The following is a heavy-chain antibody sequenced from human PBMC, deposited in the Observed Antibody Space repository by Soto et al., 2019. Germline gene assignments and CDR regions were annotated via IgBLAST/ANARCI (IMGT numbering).Heavy chain of an antibody. D-gene: IGHD2-21*02. J-gene: IGHJ4*02. CDR3: ARVRSNNVTSQGWSLDY. CDR1: GGPISSYY. Sequence: SETLSLTCTVAGGPISSYYWSWIRQPPGKGLESIGYIYYSGNTNYNPSLKSRVTISVDTSKTQFSLKLSSVTAADTAVYYCARVRSNNVTSQGWSLDYWGQGTLVTVSS. V-gene: IGHV4-59*01. CDR2: IYYSGNT.